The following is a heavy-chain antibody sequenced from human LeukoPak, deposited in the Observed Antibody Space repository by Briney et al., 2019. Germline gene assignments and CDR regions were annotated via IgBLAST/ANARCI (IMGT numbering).Heavy chain of an antibody. CDR3: ARGDAFSGDH. V-gene: IGHV3-7*04. Sequence: GGSLRLSCAVSAFTFTDFWMSWVRQAPGRGLEWVANIHPEGNEKYHVESVKGRFTISRDNAKNSLFLQMNGLRVEDTAVYYCARGDAFSGDHWGQGTLDSVSS. CDR1: AFTFTDFW. CDR2: IHPEGNEK. J-gene: IGHJ4*02.